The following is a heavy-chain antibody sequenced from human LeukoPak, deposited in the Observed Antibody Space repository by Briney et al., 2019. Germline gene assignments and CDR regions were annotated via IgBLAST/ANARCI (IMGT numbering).Heavy chain of an antibody. Sequence: SVKVSCKASGGTFSSYAISWVRQAPGQGLEWMGGIIPIFGTANYAQKFQGRVTMTTDESTSTAYMELSSLRSEDTAVYYCARAKEGTPAPYFDYWGQRTLVTVSS. CDR1: GGTFSSYA. J-gene: IGHJ4*02. CDR2: IIPIFGTA. V-gene: IGHV1-69*05. D-gene: IGHD2-2*01. CDR3: ARAKEGTPAPYFDY.